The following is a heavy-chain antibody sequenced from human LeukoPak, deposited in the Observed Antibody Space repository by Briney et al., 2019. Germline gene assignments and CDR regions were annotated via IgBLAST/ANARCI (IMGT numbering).Heavy chain of an antibody. CDR1: GVSISSSEW. CDR3: ASGGNGDYYFDY. V-gene: IGHV4-4*02. Sequence: SGTLSLTCAVSGVSISSSEWWIWVRQPPGQGLEWIGEIHRDGRTRYNPSLKSRVTMSIDYSKNQFSLKLSSVTAADTAVYYCASGGNGDYYFDYWGQGTLVTVSS. D-gene: IGHD4-17*01. J-gene: IGHJ4*02. CDR2: IHRDGRT.